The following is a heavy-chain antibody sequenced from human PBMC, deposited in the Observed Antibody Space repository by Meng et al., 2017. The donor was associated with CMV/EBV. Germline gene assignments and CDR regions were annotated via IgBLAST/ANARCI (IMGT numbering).Heavy chain of an antibody. CDR1: GGTFSSYA. CDR3: ARMPRDGYNYIDY. Sequence: VQRVQSGAGGKKPGSSVKVSCKAAGGTFSSYAISWVRQAPGQGLEWMGGIIPIFGTANYAQKFQGRVTITADESTSTAYMELSSLRSEDTAVYYCARMPRDGYNYIDYWGQGTLVTVSS. J-gene: IGHJ4*02. D-gene: IGHD5-24*01. V-gene: IGHV1-69*12. CDR2: IIPIFGTA.